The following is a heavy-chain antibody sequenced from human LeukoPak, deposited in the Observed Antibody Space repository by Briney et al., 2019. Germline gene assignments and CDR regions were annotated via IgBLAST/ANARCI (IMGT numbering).Heavy chain of an antibody. V-gene: IGHV3-48*03. CDR1: GFTFSSYE. CDR2: ISSSGSTI. D-gene: IGHD2-2*01. CDR3: ARDGAYCSSTSCQPGLFDY. Sequence: SGGSLRLSCAASGFTFSSYEMNWVRQAPGKGLEWVSYISSSGSTIYYADSVKGRFTISRDNAKNSLYLQMNSLRAEDTAVYYCARDGAYCSSTSCQPGLFDYWGQGTLVTVSS. J-gene: IGHJ4*02.